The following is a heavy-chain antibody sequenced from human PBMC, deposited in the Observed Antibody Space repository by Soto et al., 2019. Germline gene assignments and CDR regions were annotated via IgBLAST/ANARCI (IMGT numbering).Heavy chain of an antibody. J-gene: IGHJ5*02. D-gene: IGHD2-2*01. V-gene: IGHV4-59*01. CDR1: GASISSYY. Sequence: SEILSLTYTVAGASISSYYWSWIRQPPGKGLEWIGYIYYSGSTNYNPSLKSRVTISVDTSKNQVSLKLSSVTAADTALYYSARGGQYCSSASCYYQNWFDPWGQGTLVTVSS. CDR2: IYYSGST. CDR3: ARGGQYCSSASCYYQNWFDP.